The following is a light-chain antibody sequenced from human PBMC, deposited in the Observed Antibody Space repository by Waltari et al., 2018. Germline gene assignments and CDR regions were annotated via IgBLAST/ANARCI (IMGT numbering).Light chain of an antibody. CDR3: MQGTHWPPIT. Sequence: DVMMTQSPLSLPVTLGQPASISCRSIQSLVHSDGNTFLNWFQHRPGQSPRRLIYKVSNRDFGVPDRFSGSGSGTDFTLKISMVEAEDVGVYYCMQGTHWPPITFGQGTRLEIK. CDR1: QSLVHSDGNTF. J-gene: IGKJ5*01. V-gene: IGKV2-30*02. CDR2: KVS.